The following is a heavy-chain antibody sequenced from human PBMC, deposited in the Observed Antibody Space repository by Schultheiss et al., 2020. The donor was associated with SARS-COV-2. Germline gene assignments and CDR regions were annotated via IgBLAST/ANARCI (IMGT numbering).Heavy chain of an antibody. Sequence: SVKVSCKASGGTLNSYSINWMRQAPGLGLEWMGRITPILGAGDYAQKFQGRVTITADKSTSTAYMELSSLRSEDTAVYYCASPDLDYGDSRAGFQYWGQGTLVTVSS. J-gene: IGHJ1*01. CDR3: ASPDLDYGDSRAGFQY. D-gene: IGHD4-17*01. CDR2: ITPILGAG. V-gene: IGHV1-69*08. CDR1: GGTLNSYS.